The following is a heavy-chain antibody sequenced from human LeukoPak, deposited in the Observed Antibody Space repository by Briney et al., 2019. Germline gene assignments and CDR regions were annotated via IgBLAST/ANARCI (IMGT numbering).Heavy chain of an antibody. CDR3: AKVGLGGAYYDY. D-gene: IGHD1-26*01. Sequence: ASVKVSCKASGGTLNSFAISWVRQAPGQGLEWMGGIIPIFGTANYAQEFQGGVTITADESTNTAYMELSSLRSEDTAVYYCAKVGLGGAYYDYWGQGTLVTVSS. J-gene: IGHJ4*02. CDR2: IIPIFGTA. V-gene: IGHV1-69*13. CDR1: GGTLNSFA.